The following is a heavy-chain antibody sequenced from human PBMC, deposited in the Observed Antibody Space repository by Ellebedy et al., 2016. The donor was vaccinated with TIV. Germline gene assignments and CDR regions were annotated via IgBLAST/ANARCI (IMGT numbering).Heavy chain of an antibody. D-gene: IGHD2/OR15-2a*01. J-gene: IGHJ5*02. CDR1: GDSVSSNTAT. Sequence: SQTLSLTCXIPGDSVSSNTATWNWIRQSPSRGLEWLGRTYYRSKWYSDYAPSVKSRITVNADTSMSQVSLHLNSVSPEDTAVYYCARSAYYMEWLDPWGQGNLVTVSS. CDR2: TYYRSKWYS. V-gene: IGHV6-1*01. CDR3: ARSAYYMEWLDP.